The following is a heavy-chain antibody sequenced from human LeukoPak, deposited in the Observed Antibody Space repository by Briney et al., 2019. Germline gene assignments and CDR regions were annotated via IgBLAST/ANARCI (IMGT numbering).Heavy chain of an antibody. CDR2: IYHSGST. CDR1: GYSINTGYY. CDR3: ARLYSNCFDY. D-gene: IGHD4-11*01. Sequence: SETLSLTCTVSGYSINTGYYWGWIRQPPGKGLEWIGSIYHSGSTNYNPSLKSRVTMSVDTSKNQFSLKLSSVTAADTAVYYCARLYSNCFDYWGQGTLVTVSS. V-gene: IGHV4-38-2*02. J-gene: IGHJ4*02.